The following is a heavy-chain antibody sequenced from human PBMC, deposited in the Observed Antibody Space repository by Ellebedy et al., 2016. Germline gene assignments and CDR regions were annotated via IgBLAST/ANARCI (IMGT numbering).Heavy chain of an antibody. CDR1: GFTFSDYY. CDR3: ARDSLGYCSSTSCYGLDY. CDR2: ISSSGSTI. J-gene: IGHJ4*02. Sequence: GESLKISXAASGFTFSDYYMSWIRQAPGKGLEWVSYISSSGSTIYYADSVKGRFTISRDNAKNSLYLQMNSLRAEDTAVYYCARDSLGYCSSTSCYGLDYWGQGTLVTVSS. V-gene: IGHV3-11*04. D-gene: IGHD2-2*01.